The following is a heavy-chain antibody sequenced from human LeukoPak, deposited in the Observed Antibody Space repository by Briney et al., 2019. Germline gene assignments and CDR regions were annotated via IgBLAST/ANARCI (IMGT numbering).Heavy chain of an antibody. CDR1: GGSISSSSYY. Sequence: PSETLSLTCTVSGGSISSSSYYWGWIRQPPGKGLEWIGSIYYSGSTYYNPSLKSRLTISVDTSKNQFSLKLSSVTAADTAVYYCARGVRGPLRWIQLFWAFDIWGQGTMVTVSS. D-gene: IGHD5-18*01. CDR2: IYYSGST. CDR3: ARGVRGPLRWIQLFWAFDI. J-gene: IGHJ3*02. V-gene: IGHV4-39*07.